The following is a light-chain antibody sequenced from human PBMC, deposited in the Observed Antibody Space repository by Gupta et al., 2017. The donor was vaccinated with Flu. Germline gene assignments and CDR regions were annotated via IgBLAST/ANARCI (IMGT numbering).Light chain of an antibody. V-gene: IGKV3-15*01. CDR3: HQCNNWQS. J-gene: IGKJ2*03. Sequence: EIVLTQSPATLSVSPGERATLSCRASQSISDNSAWYQRKPGQAPRLVNYGASIRATNIHARFSGSGSGTEFTLTISSLQAEDFAFYCWHQCNNWQSFGQGTKLEIK. CDR1: QSISDN. CDR2: GAS.